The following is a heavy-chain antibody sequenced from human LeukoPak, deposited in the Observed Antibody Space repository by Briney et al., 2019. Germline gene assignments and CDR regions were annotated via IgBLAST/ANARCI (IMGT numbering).Heavy chain of an antibody. J-gene: IGHJ3*02. CDR1: GFTFSNYA. Sequence: GESLRLSCAASGFTFSNYAMSWVRQAPGKGLEWGSGLTASGNTTYYADSVKGRFTTSRDNSKNTLYLHMNSLRAEDTAVYYCAKGSSTVTSRAAFDNWGQGTMVTVSS. D-gene: IGHD4-17*01. CDR2: LTASGNTT. CDR3: AKGSSTVTSRAAFDN. V-gene: IGHV3-23*01.